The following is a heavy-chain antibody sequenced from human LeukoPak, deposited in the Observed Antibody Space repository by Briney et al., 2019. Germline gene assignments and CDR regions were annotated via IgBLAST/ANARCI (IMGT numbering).Heavy chain of an antibody. J-gene: IGHJ4*02. V-gene: IGHV3-33*01. CDR3: ATVDTAMRGFYDY. CDR2: IWYDGSNK. CDR1: GFTFSSYG. Sequence: GGSLRLSCAASGFTFSSYGMHWVRQAPGKGLEWVAVIWYDGSNKYYADSVKGRFTISRDNSKNTLYLQMNSLRAEDTAVYYCATVDTAMRGFYDYWGQGTLVTVSS. D-gene: IGHD5-18*01.